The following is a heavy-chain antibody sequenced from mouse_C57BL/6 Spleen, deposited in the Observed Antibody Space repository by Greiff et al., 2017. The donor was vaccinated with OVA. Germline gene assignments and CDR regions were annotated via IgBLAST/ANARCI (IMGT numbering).Heavy chain of an antibody. CDR1: GYAFSSYW. J-gene: IGHJ2*01. V-gene: IGHV1-80*01. CDR2: IYPGDGDT. CDR3: ARSPTVVDRDFDY. Sequence: QVQLQQSGAELVKPGASVKISCKASGYAFSSYWMNWVKQRPGKGLEWIGQIYPGDGDTNYNGKFKGKATLTADKSSSTAYMQLSSLTSEDSAVYFCARSPTVVDRDFDYWGQGTTLTVSS. D-gene: IGHD1-1*01.